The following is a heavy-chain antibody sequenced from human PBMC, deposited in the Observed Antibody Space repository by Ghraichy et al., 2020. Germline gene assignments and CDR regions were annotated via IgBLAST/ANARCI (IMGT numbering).Heavy chain of an antibody. Sequence: SQTLSLTCTVSGGSISSYYWSWIRQPPGKGLEWIGYIYYSGRTSYNPSLKSRVTISLDTSKNQFSLKLTSVTAADTAVYYCAGDGHDAFDIWGQGTMVIVSS. CDR3: AGDGHDAFDI. CDR1: GGSISSYY. D-gene: IGHD5-12*01. CDR2: IYYSGRT. V-gene: IGHV4-59*01. J-gene: IGHJ3*02.